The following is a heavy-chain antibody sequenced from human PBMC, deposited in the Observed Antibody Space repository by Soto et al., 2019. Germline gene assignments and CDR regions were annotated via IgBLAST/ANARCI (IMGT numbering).Heavy chain of an antibody. CDR1: GFTFSSHG. V-gene: IGHV3-33*01. J-gene: IGHJ4*02. CDR2: IWYEGINK. CDR3: ARGNGIVGGTTYFDY. D-gene: IGHD1-26*01. Sequence: GGSLRLSCAASGFTFSSHGIHWVRQAPGKGLEWVAGIWYEGINKYYAESVRGRFTISRDNSKNTVYLQMNSLRVGDTAVYYCARGNGIVGGTTYFDYWGQGTLVTVSS.